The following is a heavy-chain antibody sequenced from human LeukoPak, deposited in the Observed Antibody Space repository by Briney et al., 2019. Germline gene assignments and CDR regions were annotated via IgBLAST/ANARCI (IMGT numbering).Heavy chain of an antibody. CDR2: IIPIFGIA. CDR1: GGTFSSYA. CDR3: ASYVDTAMVTKPTAFVY. Sequence: SSVKVSCKASGGTFSSYAISWVRQAPGQGLEWMGRIIPIFGIANYAQKFQGRVTITADKSTSTAYMELSSLRSEDTAVYYCASYVDTAMVTKPTAFVYWGQGTLVTVSS. V-gene: IGHV1-69*04. J-gene: IGHJ4*02. D-gene: IGHD5-18*01.